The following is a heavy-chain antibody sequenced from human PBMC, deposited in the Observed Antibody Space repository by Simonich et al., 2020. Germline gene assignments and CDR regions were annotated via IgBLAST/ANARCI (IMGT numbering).Heavy chain of an antibody. D-gene: IGHD2-15*01. V-gene: IGHV1-18*01. CDR1: GYTFTSYG. Sequence: QVQLVQSGADVKKPGASVKVSCKASGYTFTSYGISWVRQAPGQGLEWMGWISAYNGNTNYAQKRQGRVTMTTDTSTSTAYMELRSLRSDDTAVYYCARASRGTWWYYYFDYWGQGTLVTVSS. J-gene: IGHJ4*02. CDR2: ISAYNGNT. CDR3: ARASRGTWWYYYFDY.